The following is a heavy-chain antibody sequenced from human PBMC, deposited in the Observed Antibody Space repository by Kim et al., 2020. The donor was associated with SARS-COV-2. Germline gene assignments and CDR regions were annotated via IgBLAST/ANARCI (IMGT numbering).Heavy chain of an antibody. CDR2: IRSKANSYAT. V-gene: IGHV3-73*01. D-gene: IGHD3-10*01. Sequence: GGSLRLSCAASGFIFTDSAMHWVRQASGKGQERVGRIRSKANSYATAYAASLKGRFTISRDASKNTAYLQLNSLATEDTAVYYYTRVPPDPESYYDAFEIKDQGAMVTVSS. CDR3: TRVPPDPESYYDAFEI. J-gene: IGHJ3*02. CDR1: GFIFTDSA.